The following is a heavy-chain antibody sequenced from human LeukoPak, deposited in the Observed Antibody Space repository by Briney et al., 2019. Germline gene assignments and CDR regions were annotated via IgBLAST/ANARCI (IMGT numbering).Heavy chain of an antibody. CDR3: ARERIAATADY. V-gene: IGHV3-7*01. CDR1: GFTFSSYW. D-gene: IGHD6-13*01. J-gene: IGHJ4*02. Sequence: PGGSLRLSCTASGFTFSSYWMSWVRQAPGKGLEWVANIKQDGSEKYYVDSVKGRFTISRDNAKNSLYLQMNSLRAEDTAVYYCARERIAATADYWGQGTLVTVSS. CDR2: IKQDGSEK.